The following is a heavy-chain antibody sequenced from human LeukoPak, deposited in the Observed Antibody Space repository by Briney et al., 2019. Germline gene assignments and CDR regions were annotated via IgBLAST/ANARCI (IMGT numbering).Heavy chain of an antibody. D-gene: IGHD3-10*01. CDR1: GGSISSYY. V-gene: IGHV4-59*01. CDR2: IYYSGST. J-gene: IGHJ3*02. Sequence: SETLSLTCTVSGGSISSYYWSWIRQPPGKGLEWIGYIYYSGSTNYNPSLKSRVTISVDTSKNQFSLKLSSVTAADTAVYYCARDSLLLWFGELSYDAFDIWGQGTMVTVSS. CDR3: ARDSLLLWFGELSYDAFDI.